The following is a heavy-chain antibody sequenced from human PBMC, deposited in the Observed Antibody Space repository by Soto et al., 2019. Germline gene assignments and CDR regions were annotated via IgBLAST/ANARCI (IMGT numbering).Heavy chain of an antibody. CDR1: GFTFSSYA. CDR2: ISYDGSNK. CDR3: ARDLGYCSSTSFYWAVYYYYYGMDV. J-gene: IGHJ6*02. D-gene: IGHD2-2*01. Sequence: SGGSLRLSCAASGFTFSSYAMHWVRQAPGKGLEWVAVISYDGSNKYYADSVKGRFTISRDNSKNTLYLQMNSLRAEDTAVYYCARDLGYCSSTSFYWAVYYYYYGMDVWGQGTTVTVSS. V-gene: IGHV3-30-3*01.